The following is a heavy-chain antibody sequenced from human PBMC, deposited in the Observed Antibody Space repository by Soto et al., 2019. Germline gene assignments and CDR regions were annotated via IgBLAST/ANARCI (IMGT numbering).Heavy chain of an antibody. V-gene: IGHV4-59*01. Sequence: TSETLSLTCTVSGGSLSSYYWSWIRQPPGKGLEWIGYIYYSGSTNYNPPLKSRVTISVDTSKNQFSLKLSSVTAADTAVYYCARRYGSAFDFWGQGTMVTVSS. CDR1: GGSLSSYY. D-gene: IGHD3-10*01. J-gene: IGHJ3*01. CDR2: IYYSGST. CDR3: ARRYGSAFDF.